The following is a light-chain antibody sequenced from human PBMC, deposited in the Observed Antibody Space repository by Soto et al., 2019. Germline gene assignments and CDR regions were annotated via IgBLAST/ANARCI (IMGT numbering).Light chain of an antibody. V-gene: IGLV2-14*01. J-gene: IGLJ1*01. CDR1: SSDVGGYNY. CDR2: DVS. Sequence: QSALTQPASVSGSPGQSITISCTGTSSDVGGYNYVSWYQQHPGKAPKLMIYDVSERPSAVSDRFSASKSGNTASLIISGLQAEDEADYYCSSFTSDSSHYVFGSGTKLTVL. CDR3: SSFTSDSSHYV.